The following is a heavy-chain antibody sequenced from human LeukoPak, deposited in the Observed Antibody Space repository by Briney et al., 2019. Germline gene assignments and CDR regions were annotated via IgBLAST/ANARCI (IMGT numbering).Heavy chain of an antibody. CDR1: GFAFSSYG. V-gene: IGHV3-30*02. CDR2: IWHDGSYK. D-gene: IGHD6-13*01. Sequence: GGSLRLSCAASGFAFSSYGMHWVRQAPGKGLEWVAVIWHDGSYKYYADSVKGRFTISRDNSKNTLYLQMNSLRAEDTAVYYCAKDPGVSSSWPYYFDYWGQGTLVTVSS. CDR3: AKDPGVSSSWPYYFDY. J-gene: IGHJ4*02.